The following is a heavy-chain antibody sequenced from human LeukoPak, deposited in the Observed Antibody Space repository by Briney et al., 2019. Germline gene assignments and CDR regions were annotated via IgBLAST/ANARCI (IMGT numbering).Heavy chain of an antibody. D-gene: IGHD1-26*01. Sequence: PGGSLRLSCAASGFTFSSYAMHWVRQAPGKGLEWVAVISYDGSNKYYADSVKGRFTISRDNSKNTLYLQMNSLRAEDTAVYYCARDRVGGSYYYYGRDVWGQGTTVTVSS. CDR3: ARDRVGGSYYYYGRDV. J-gene: IGHJ6*02. V-gene: IGHV3-30*04. CDR2: ISYDGSNK. CDR1: GFTFSSYA.